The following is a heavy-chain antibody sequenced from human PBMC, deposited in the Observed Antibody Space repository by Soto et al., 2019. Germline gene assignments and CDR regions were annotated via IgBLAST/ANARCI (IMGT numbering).Heavy chain of an antibody. D-gene: IGHD3-9*01. CDR1: GFSLTTGKMG. CDR3: ARMNIDSYQFYYAMDV. CDR2: IFSDNER. V-gene: IGHV2-26*01. Sequence: SGPTLVNPTETLTLTCTVSGFSLTTGKMGVSWIRQPPGKALEWLAHIFSDNERSYSTSLQGRLTISKDTSGSQVVLSMTNVDPVDTATYYCARMNIDSYQFYYAMDVWGQGTTVTVSS. J-gene: IGHJ6*02.